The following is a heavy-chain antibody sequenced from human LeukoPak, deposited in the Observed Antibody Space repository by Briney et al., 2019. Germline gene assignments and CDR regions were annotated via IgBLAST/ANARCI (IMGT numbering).Heavy chain of an antibody. CDR1: GYTFTSYG. CDR3: ARDRSPGRRYFDWLPYYFDY. D-gene: IGHD3-9*01. CDR2: ISAYNGNT. J-gene: IGHJ4*02. Sequence: ASVKVSCKASGYTFTSYGISWVRQAPGQGLEWMGWISAYNGNTNYAQKLQGRVTMTTDTSTSTAYMELKSLRSDDTAVYYCARDRSPGRRYFDWLPYYFDYWGQGTLVTVSS. V-gene: IGHV1-18*01.